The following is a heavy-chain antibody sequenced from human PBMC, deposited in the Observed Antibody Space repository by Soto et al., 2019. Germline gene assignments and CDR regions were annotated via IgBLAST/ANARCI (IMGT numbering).Heavy chain of an antibody. CDR2: ISTYSGNT. V-gene: IGHV1-18*01. CDR1: GYTFTSYD. Sequence: QVQLVQPGAEVKKPGASVKVSCKASGYTFTSYDISWGRQAPGQGLEWMGWISTYSGNTNYAQKFRGRVTMTTDTSTGTAYMELRSLRSDDTAVYYCAREATDGWFDPWGQGTLVTVSS. J-gene: IGHJ5*02. CDR3: AREATDGWFDP.